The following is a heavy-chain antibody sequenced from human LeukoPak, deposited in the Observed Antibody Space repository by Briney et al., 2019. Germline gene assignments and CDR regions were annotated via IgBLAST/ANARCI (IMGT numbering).Heavy chain of an antibody. Sequence: GESLKISCKGSGYSFSSYWIAWVRQTPGKGPEWMGIIFPGDSDTRYSPSFEGQVTISADKSISTAYLQCSSLKASDTAMYYCARQGRSGWYFDYWGQGTLVTVSS. CDR3: ARQGRSGWYFDY. CDR2: IFPGDSDT. V-gene: IGHV5-51*01. D-gene: IGHD6-19*01. CDR1: GYSFSSYW. J-gene: IGHJ4*02.